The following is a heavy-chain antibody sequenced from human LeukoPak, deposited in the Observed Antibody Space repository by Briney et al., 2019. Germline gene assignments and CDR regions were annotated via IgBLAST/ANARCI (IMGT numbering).Heavy chain of an antibody. CDR1: GGSISSHY. CDR2: IYYSGST. Sequence: SETLSLTCTVSGGSISSHYWSWIRQPPGKGLEWIGYIYYSGSTNYNPSLKSRVTISVDTSKNQFSLKLSSVTAADTAVYYCARGVQYSGNHFDYWGQGTLVTVSS. CDR3: ARGVQYSGNHFDY. V-gene: IGHV4-59*11. D-gene: IGHD1-26*01. J-gene: IGHJ4*02.